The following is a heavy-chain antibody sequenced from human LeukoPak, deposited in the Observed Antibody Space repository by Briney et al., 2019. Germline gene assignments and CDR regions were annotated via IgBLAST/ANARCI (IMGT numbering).Heavy chain of an antibody. D-gene: IGHD3-3*01. CDR1: GGSFSGYY. Sequence: PSETLTLTCAVYGGSFSGYYWSWIRQPPGKGPGWIGEINHSGSTNYNPSLKSRVTISVDTSKNQFSLKLSSVTAADTAVYYCARDNKGSGYAKTMTGVFDIWGQGTMVTVSS. V-gene: IGHV4-34*01. J-gene: IGHJ3*02. CDR2: INHSGST. CDR3: ARDNKGSGYAKTMTGVFDI.